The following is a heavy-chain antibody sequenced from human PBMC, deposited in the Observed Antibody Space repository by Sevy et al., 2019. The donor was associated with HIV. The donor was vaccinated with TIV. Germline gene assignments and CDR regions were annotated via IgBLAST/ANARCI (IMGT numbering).Heavy chain of an antibody. V-gene: IGHV4-34*01. D-gene: IGHD3-22*01. CDR1: GGSFSGYY. J-gene: IGHJ4*02. CDR2: INHSGST. Sequence: SETLSLTCAVYGGSFSGYYWSWIRQPPGKGLEWIGEINHSGSTNYNPSLKSRVTISVDTSKNQFSLKLSSVTAADTAVYYCARVSYYDSSGYHGYWGQGTLVTVSS. CDR3: ARVSYYDSSGYHGY.